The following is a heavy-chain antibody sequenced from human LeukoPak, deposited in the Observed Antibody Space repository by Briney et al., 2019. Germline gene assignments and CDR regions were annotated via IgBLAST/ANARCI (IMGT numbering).Heavy chain of an antibody. CDR1: GFTFSSYG. D-gene: IGHD3-22*01. V-gene: IGHV3-33*01. J-gene: IGHJ4*02. Sequence: GRSLRLSCAASGFTFSSYGMHWVRQAPGKGLEWVAVIWNDGSKKYYADSVKGRFTISRDNSKNTLYLQMNSLRAEDTVVFYCARYISTIVVAPGYWGQGTLVTV. CDR3: ARYISTIVVAPGY. CDR2: IWNDGSKK.